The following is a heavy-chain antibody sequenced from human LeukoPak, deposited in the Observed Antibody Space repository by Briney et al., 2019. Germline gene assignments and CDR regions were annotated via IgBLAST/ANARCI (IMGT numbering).Heavy chain of an antibody. CDR3: ARVAGYLPTRWFDL. Sequence: PSDTLSLTCAVYGGSFCGLYWSWIRHVPGQGREWIGEINYTGSTSYNPSLKSRVTIPVDTSQNQFVLLLTSVTAADTAVYCCARVAGYLPTRWFDLWGQGTHVTV. V-gene: IGHV4-34*01. D-gene: IGHD6-25*01. J-gene: IGHJ5*02. CDR2: INYTGST. CDR1: GGSFCGLY.